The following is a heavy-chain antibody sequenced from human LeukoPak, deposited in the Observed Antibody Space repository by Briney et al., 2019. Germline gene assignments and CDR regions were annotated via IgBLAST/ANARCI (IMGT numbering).Heavy chain of an antibody. Sequence: SGGSLRLSCAASGFTFSTYSMNCVRQAPGKGLEWVSYIRISDNGIYYADSVKGRFTISGDNAKNSVHLQMNSLRDEDTAVYYCARDYAYAFDIWGQGTMVTVSS. V-gene: IGHV3-48*02. CDR2: IRISDNGI. CDR3: ARDYAYAFDI. J-gene: IGHJ3*02. D-gene: IGHD2-2*01. CDR1: GFTFSTYS.